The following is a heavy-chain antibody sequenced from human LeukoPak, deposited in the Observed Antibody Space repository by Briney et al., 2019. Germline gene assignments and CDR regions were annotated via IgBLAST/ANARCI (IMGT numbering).Heavy chain of an antibody. CDR1: GFTFSSYG. D-gene: IGHD2-15*01. Sequence: GGSLRISCAASGFTFSSYGMHWVRQAPGMSLNWEVVISYDGSNKNYADSVKGRFTISRDNSKNTLYLQMNSLRAEDTAVYYCAKEGPGYCIGATCSNNWFDPWGQGTLVTVSS. J-gene: IGHJ5*02. CDR2: ISYDGSNK. CDR3: AKEGPGYCIGATCSNNWFDP. V-gene: IGHV3-30*18.